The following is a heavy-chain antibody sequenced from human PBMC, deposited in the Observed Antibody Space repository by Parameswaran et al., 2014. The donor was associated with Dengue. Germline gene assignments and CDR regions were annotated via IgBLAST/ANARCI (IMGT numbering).Heavy chain of an antibody. D-gene: IGHD2-8*02. CDR3: ARTEYCSGGSCYGTYWFDP. CDR2: IIPILGTP. Sequence: SWVRQAPGQGLEWMGGIIPILGTPNYPQKFQGRVTVTADQSTSTAYMELRSLRSEDTAVYYCARTEYCSGGSCYGTYWFDPWGQGTLVTVSS. V-gene: IGHV1-69*01. J-gene: IGHJ5*02.